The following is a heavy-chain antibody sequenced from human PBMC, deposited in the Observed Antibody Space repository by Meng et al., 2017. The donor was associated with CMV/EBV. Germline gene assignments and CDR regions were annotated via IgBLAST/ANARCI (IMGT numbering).Heavy chain of an antibody. V-gene: IGHV3-21*01. CDR2: ISSSSSYI. J-gene: IGHJ6*02. D-gene: IGHD3-3*01. Sequence: GESLKISCAASGFTFDDYGMSRVRQAPGKGLEWVSSISSSSSYIYHADSVKGRFTISRDNAKNSLYLQMNSLRAEDTAVYYCARDRRKYDFWSGYQRLIKGMDVWGQGTTVTVSS. CDR1: GFTFDDYG. CDR3: ARDRRKYDFWSGYQRLIKGMDV.